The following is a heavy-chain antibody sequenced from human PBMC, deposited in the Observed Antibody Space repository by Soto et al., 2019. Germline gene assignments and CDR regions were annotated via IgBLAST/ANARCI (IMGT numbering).Heavy chain of an antibody. CDR2: IYYSGST. J-gene: IGHJ4*02. D-gene: IGHD5-12*01. CDR1: GGSISSYY. Sequence: PSETLSLTCTVSGGSISSYYWSWIRQPPGKGLEWIGYIYYSGSTNYNPSLKSRVTISVDTSKNQFSLKLSSVTAADTVVYYCARPGDIVATYGYYFDYWGQGTLVTVSS. CDR3: ARPGDIVATYGYYFDY. V-gene: IGHV4-59*08.